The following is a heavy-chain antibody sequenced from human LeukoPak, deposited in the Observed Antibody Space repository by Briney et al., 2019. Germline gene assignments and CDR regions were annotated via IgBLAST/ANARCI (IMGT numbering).Heavy chain of an antibody. Sequence: SETLSLTCTVSGGSISSYYWSWIRQPPGKGLEWIGYIYYSGSTNYNPSLKSRVTISVDTSKNQFSLKLSSVTAADTAVHYCARDRDDFWSGYYTPGLAFDIWGQGTMVTVSS. D-gene: IGHD3-3*01. CDR2: IYYSGST. V-gene: IGHV4-59*01. CDR1: GGSISSYY. J-gene: IGHJ3*02. CDR3: ARDRDDFWSGYYTPGLAFDI.